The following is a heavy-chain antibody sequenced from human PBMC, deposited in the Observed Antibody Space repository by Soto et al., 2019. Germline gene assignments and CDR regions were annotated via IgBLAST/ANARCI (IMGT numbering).Heavy chain of an antibody. J-gene: IGHJ5*02. V-gene: IGHV5-51*01. D-gene: IGHD1-26*01. CDR1: GYSFTSYW. CDR3: ARHFGWKKWELTTWGFDP. Sequence: EVQLVQSGAEVKKPGESLKISCKGSGYSFTSYWIGWVRQMPGKGLEWMGIIYPGDSDTRYSPSFQGQVTISADKSITTAYLQWSSLKASDTAMYYCARHFGWKKWELTTWGFDPWGQGTLVTVSS. CDR2: IYPGDSDT.